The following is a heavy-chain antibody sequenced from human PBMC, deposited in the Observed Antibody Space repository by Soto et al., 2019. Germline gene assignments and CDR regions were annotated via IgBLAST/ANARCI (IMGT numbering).Heavy chain of an antibody. CDR2: ISYDGSNK. J-gene: IGHJ5*02. CDR1: GFTFSSYA. Sequence: GGSLRLSCAASGFTFSSYAMHWVRQAPGKGLEWVAVISYDGSNKYYADSVKGLFTISRDNSKNTLYLQMNSLRAEDTAVYYCAREGTVVVVPAAMPGGFDPWGQGTLVTVSS. D-gene: IGHD2-2*01. CDR3: AREGTVVVVPAAMPGGFDP. V-gene: IGHV3-30-3*01.